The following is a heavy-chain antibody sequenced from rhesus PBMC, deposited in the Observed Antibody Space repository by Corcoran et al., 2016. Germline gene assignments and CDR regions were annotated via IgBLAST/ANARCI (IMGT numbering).Heavy chain of an antibody. CDR3: AKDRAAAGYSYFDY. Sequence: EVQLVESGGGLVQPGGSLRLSCAASGFTFSSYWMNWVRKAPGKGLEWVSATNSGGSSTYYADSVKGRFTISRDNSKNTLSLQMNSLRAEDTAVYYCAKDRAAAGYSYFDYWGQGVLVTVSS. D-gene: IGHD6-25*01. J-gene: IGHJ4*01. CDR1: GFTFSSYW. V-gene: IGHV3S25*01. CDR2: TNSGGSST.